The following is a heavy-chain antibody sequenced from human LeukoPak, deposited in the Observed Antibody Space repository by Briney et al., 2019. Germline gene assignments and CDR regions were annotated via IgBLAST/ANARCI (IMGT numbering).Heavy chain of an antibody. V-gene: IGHV5-51*01. J-gene: IGHJ5*02. CDR2: IYPGDSDT. D-gene: IGHD1-26*01. CDR1: GYSFTSYW. Sequence: GESLKISCKGSGYSFTSYWIGWVRQMPGKGLEWMGIIYPGDSDTRYSPSFQGQVTISADKSISTAYLQWSSLKASDTAMYYCARRIIAGATPGATYWFDPWGQGTLVTISS. CDR3: ARRIIAGATPGATYWFDP.